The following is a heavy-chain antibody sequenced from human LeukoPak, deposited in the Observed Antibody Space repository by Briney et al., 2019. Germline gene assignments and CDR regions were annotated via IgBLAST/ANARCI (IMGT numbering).Heavy chain of an antibody. Sequence: GGSLRLSCAASGFTFSSYGMHWVRQAPGKGLAWVAVIWYDGSNKYYADSVKGRFTISRDNSKNTLYLQMNSLRAEDTAVYYCARDCDGENYFDYWGQGTLVTVSS. CDR1: GFTFSSYG. J-gene: IGHJ4*02. D-gene: IGHD2-21*01. V-gene: IGHV3-33*01. CDR3: ARDCDGENYFDY. CDR2: IWYDGSNK.